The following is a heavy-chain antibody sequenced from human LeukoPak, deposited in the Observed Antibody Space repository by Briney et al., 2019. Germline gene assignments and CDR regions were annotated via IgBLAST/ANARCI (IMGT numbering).Heavy chain of an antibody. CDR1: GYTFTSYY. CDR2: INPTGGST. V-gene: IGHV1-46*01. Sequence: ASVKVSCKASGYTFTSYYMHWVRQTPGQGLEWMGLINPTGGSTGYAQKFQGRVTMTRDMSTSTDYTELSSLRSEDTAIYYCARDNSVGDNAWWFDPWGQGTLVTVSS. D-gene: IGHD1-26*01. CDR3: ARDNSVGDNAWWFDP. J-gene: IGHJ5*02.